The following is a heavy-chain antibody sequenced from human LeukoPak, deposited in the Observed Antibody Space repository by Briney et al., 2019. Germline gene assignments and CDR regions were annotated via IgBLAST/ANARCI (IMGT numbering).Heavy chain of an antibody. CDR2: IYENGGTT. Sequence: GGSLRLSCVGSGFTFRSHAMSWVRQAPEKGLEFVSGIYENGGTTYYADPVKGRFSISRDNSKDTLYLQMDSLRGEDTAVYYCAKDFRIGYSAHFDYWGQGALVTVSS. D-gene: IGHD2-21*01. CDR3: AKDFRIGYSAHFDY. V-gene: IGHV3-23*01. J-gene: IGHJ4*02. CDR1: GFTFRSHA.